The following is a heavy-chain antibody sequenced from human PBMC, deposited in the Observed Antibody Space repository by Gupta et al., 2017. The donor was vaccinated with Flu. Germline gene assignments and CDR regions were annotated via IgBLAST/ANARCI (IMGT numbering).Heavy chain of an antibody. V-gene: IGHV4-59*01. CDR1: GDSIANYY. CDR3: ARDRGSQLDYFYHYGMDV. J-gene: IGHJ6*02. Sequence: QVQLQESGPGLVKPSETLSLVCTVSGDSIANYYWSWIRQSPGKGLEWIGYIYYNGGTKYNPSLKSRVTISIDTSKNQFSLKVNSVTAADTAIYYCARDRGSQLDYFYHYGMDVWGQGTTVTVSS. CDR2: IYYNGGT. D-gene: IGHD1-26*01.